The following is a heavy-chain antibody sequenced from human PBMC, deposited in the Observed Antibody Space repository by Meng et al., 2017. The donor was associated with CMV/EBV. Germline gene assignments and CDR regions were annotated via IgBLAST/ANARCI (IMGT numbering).Heavy chain of an antibody. CDR2: IYYSGST. J-gene: IGHJ4*02. CDR3: ARRFIYDGSCYFDY. CDR1: GGSISSSSYY. V-gene: IGHV4-39*01. Sequence: SETLSLTCTVSGGSISSSSYYWGWIRQPPGKGLEWIGSIYYSGSTYYNPSLKSRVTISVDTSKNQFSLKLSSVTAADTAVYYCARRFIYDGSCYFDYWGQGTLVTVSS. D-gene: IGHD3-22*01.